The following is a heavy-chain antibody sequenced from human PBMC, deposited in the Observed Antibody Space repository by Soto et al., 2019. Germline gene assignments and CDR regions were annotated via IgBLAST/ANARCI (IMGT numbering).Heavy chain of an antibody. J-gene: IGHJ5*02. Sequence: ETLSLTCTVSGDSISSGDYYWSWIRQPPGKGLEWIGYIYYSGSTNYNPSLKSRVTISVDTSKNQFSLKLSSVTAADTAVYYCARTIAVAHFGWFDPWGQGTLVTVSS. CDR3: ARTIAVAHFGWFDP. D-gene: IGHD6-19*01. CDR2: IYYSGST. CDR1: GDSISSGDYY. V-gene: IGHV4-61*08.